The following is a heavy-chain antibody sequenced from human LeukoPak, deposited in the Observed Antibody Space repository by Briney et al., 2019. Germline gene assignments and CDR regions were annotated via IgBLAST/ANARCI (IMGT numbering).Heavy chain of an antibody. V-gene: IGHV4-59*01. J-gene: IGHJ4*02. CDR1: GGSLSGYY. CDR3: ARSKGDY. Sequence: PSETLSLTCAVYGGSLSGYYWSWIRQPPGKGLEWIGYIYYSGSTNYNPSLKSRVTISVDTSKNQFSLKLSSVTAADTAVYYCARSKGDYWGQGTLVTVSS. CDR2: IYYSGST.